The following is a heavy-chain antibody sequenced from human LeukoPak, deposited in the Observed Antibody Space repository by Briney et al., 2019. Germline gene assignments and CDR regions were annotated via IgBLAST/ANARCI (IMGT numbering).Heavy chain of an antibody. CDR2: INYSADA. CDR3: ARGLRDEERHYGYYYMDV. Sequence: SETLSLTCGVYGGSLSGYYWSWIRQPPGKGLEWIGEINYSADANYSPSLGSRVTISVDTSKNQFSLKLTSVTAADTAVYYCARGLRDEERHYGYYYMDVWGKGTTVTVSS. CDR1: GGSLSGYY. V-gene: IGHV4-34*01. J-gene: IGHJ6*03.